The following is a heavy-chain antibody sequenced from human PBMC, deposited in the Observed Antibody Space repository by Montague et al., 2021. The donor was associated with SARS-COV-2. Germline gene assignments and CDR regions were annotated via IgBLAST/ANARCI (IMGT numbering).Heavy chain of an antibody. V-gene: IGHV4-59*08. CDR3: ARHVTGSLTHFHH. CDR2: IYKSEKT. CDR1: GDSISRYY. D-gene: IGHD1-14*01. Sequence: SETLSLTCTVSGDSISRYYWTWIRQSPGRGLEWIGYIYKSEKTNYNPSLKSRATISEDTSKNQFSLKLRSVTAADTAVYYCARHVTGSLTHFHHWGQGSLVTVSS. J-gene: IGHJ1*01.